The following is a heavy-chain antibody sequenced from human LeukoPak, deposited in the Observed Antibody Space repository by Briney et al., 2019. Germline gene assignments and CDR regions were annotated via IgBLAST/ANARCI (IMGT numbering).Heavy chain of an antibody. CDR1: GGTFSSYA. J-gene: IGHJ4*02. V-gene: IGHV1-69*13. CDR2: IIPIFGTA. CDR3: ATLGSHTYYYGSGSYHSPFDY. D-gene: IGHD3-10*01. Sequence: SVKVSCKASGGTFSSYAISWVRQAPGQGLEWMGGIIPIFGTANYAQKYQGRVTITADESTSTAYMELSSLRSEDTAVYYCATLGSHTYYYGSGSYHSPFDYWGQGTLVTVSS.